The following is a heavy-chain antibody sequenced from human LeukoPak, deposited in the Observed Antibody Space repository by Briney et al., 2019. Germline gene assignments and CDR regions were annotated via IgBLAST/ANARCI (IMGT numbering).Heavy chain of an antibody. J-gene: IGHJ6*03. Sequence: ASVTVSFKASGGTFISYAISWVRQAPGQGLEWMGGIIPIFGTANYVQKFQGRVTITADKSTSTAYMELSSLRCEDTAVYYCARGPEYYDFWSGPNYYYYYMDVWGKGTTVTVSS. CDR1: GGTFISYA. D-gene: IGHD3-3*01. CDR2: IIPIFGTA. V-gene: IGHV1-69*06. CDR3: ARGPEYYDFWSGPNYYYYYMDV.